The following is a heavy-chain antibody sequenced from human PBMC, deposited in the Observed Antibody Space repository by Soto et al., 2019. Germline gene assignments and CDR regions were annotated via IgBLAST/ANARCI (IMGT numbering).Heavy chain of an antibody. CDR3: ARNSGSYEVHFHY. Sequence: QVQLVQSGAEVKKPGASVKVSCKASGYTFTSYGISWVRQAPGQGLEWMGWISAYNGNTTYAQKLQGRVTMTSVIXTSTADIELRSLRSDDTAVYYCARNSGSYEVHFHYWGQGTLVTVSS. D-gene: IGHD1-26*01. V-gene: IGHV1-18*01. J-gene: IGHJ4*02. CDR2: ISAYNGNT. CDR1: GYTFTSYG.